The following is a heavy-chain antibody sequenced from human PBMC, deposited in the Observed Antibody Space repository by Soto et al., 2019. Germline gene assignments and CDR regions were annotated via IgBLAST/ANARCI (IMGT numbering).Heavy chain of an antibody. CDR1: GGSISSGGYS. Sequence: LSLTCAVSGGSISSGGYSWSWIRQPPGKGLEWIGYIYHSGSTYYNPSLKSRVTISVDRSQNQFSLKLSSVTAADTAVYYCASRLTVVGGMDVWGQGTTVTVSS. D-gene: IGHD2-15*01. CDR2: IYHSGST. J-gene: IGHJ6*02. CDR3: ASRLTVVGGMDV. V-gene: IGHV4-30-2*01.